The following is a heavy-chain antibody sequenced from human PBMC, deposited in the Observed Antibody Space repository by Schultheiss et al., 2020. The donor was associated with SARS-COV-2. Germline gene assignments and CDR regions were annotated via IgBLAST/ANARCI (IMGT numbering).Heavy chain of an antibody. CDR2: ISSSGSTI. CDR1: GFTFSDYY. Sequence: GGSLRLSCAASGFTFSDYYMSWIRQAPGKGLEWVSYISSSGSTIYYADSVKGRFTISRDNAKNSLYLQMNSLRAEDTAVYYCARDFVVVVAATPYLYGMDVWGQGTTVTVSS. CDR3: ARDFVVVVAATPYLYGMDV. D-gene: IGHD2-15*01. V-gene: IGHV3-11*04. J-gene: IGHJ6*02.